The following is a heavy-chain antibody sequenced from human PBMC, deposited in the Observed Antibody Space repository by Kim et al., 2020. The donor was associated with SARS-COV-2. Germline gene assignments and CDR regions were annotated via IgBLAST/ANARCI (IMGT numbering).Heavy chain of an antibody. CDR2: ISSSSSYI. CDR1: GFTFSSYS. V-gene: IGHV3-21*01. Sequence: GGSLRLSCAASGFTFSSYSMNWVRQAPGKGLEWVSSISSSSSYIYYADSVKGLFTISRDNAKNSLYLQMNSLRAEDTAVYYCARLNPYYYYYGMDVWGQGTTVTVSS. J-gene: IGHJ6*02. CDR3: ARLNPYYYYYGMDV.